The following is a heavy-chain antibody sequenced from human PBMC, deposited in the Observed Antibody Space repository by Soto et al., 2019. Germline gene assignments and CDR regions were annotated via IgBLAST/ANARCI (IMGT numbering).Heavy chain of an antibody. CDR3: ARTGSSVPAFLDY. J-gene: IGHJ4*02. D-gene: IGHD3-10*01. CDR2: IYHSGST. V-gene: IGHV4-30-2*01. Sequence: TLSLTCAVSGGSISSGGYSWSWIRQPPGKGLEWIGYIYHSGSTYYNPSLKSRVTISVDRSKNQFSLKLGSVTAADTAVYYCARTGSSVPAFLDYWGQGTLVTVSS. CDR1: GGSISSGGYS.